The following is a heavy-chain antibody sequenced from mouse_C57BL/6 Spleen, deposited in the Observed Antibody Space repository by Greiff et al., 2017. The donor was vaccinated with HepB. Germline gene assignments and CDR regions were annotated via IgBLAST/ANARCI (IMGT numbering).Heavy chain of an antibody. D-gene: IGHD1-1*01. CDR2: ISYDGSN. J-gene: IGHJ3*01. CDR3: ASNDDGSSYEAWFAY. CDR1: GYSITSGYY. V-gene: IGHV3-6*01. Sequence: EVKLQESGPGLVKPSQSLSLTCSVTGYSITSGYYWNWIRQFPGNKLEWMGYISYDGSNNYNPSLKNRTPITRDTSKNQFFLKLNSLTTEDTATYCGASNDDGSSYEAWFAYWGQGTLVTVSA.